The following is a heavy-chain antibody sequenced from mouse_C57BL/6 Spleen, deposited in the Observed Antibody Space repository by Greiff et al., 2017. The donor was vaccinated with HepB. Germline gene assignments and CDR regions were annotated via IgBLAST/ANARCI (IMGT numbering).Heavy chain of an antibody. D-gene: IGHD1-1*01. V-gene: IGHV5-17*01. CDR1: GFTFSDYG. CDR3: ARPSITTVVEGGYFDV. Sequence: DVHLVESGGGLVKPGGSLKLSCAASGFTFSDYGMHWVRQAPEKGLEWVAYISSGSSTIYYADTVKGRFTISRDNAKNTLFLQMTSLRSEDTAMYYCARPSITTVVEGGYFDVWGTGTTVTVSS. J-gene: IGHJ1*03. CDR2: ISSGSSTI.